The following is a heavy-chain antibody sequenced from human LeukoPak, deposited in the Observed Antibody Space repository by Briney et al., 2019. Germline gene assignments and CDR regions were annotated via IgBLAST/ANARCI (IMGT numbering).Heavy chain of an antibody. CDR1: GYTFTRYY. V-gene: IGHV7-4-1*02. Sequence: ASVKVSCKASGYTFTRYYMHWVRQAPGHGLEWMGWINPNTGNPTYAQGFTGRFVFSLDTSVSTAYLQMSSLKAEDTAVYYWARAYYYDSSGPPETSGYFDYWGQGTLVTVSS. D-gene: IGHD3-22*01. CDR3: ARAYYYDSSGPPETSGYFDY. CDR2: INPNTGNP. J-gene: IGHJ4*02.